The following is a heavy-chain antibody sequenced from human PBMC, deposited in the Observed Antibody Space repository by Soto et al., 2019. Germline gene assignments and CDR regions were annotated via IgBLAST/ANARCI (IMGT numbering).Heavy chain of an antibody. CDR2: INAGNGNT. Sequence: ASVKVSCKASGYTFTSYAMHWVRQAPGQRLEWMGWINAGNGNTKYSQKFQGRVTITRDTSASTAYMELSSLRSEDTAVYYCARDMGYCSSTSCYHFDPWGQGTLVTVSS. J-gene: IGHJ5*02. D-gene: IGHD2-2*01. V-gene: IGHV1-3*01. CDR1: GYTFTSYA. CDR3: ARDMGYCSSTSCYHFDP.